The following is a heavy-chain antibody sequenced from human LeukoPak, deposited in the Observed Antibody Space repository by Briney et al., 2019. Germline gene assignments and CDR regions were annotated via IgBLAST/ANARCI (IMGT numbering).Heavy chain of an antibody. J-gene: IGHJ4*02. CDR1: GGTFSSYA. V-gene: IGHV1-69*13. D-gene: IGHD5-24*01. Sequence: SVKVSCKASGGTFSSYAISWVRQAPGQGLEWMGGIIPIFGTANYAQKFQGRVTITADESTSTAYMGLCSLRSEDTAVYYCARERRGDNRDGYNPLDYWGQGTLVTVSS. CDR2: IIPIFGTA. CDR3: ARERRGDNRDGYNPLDY.